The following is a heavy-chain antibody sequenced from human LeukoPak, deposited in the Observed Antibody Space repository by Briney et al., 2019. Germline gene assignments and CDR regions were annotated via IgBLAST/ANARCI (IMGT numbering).Heavy chain of an antibody. J-gene: IGHJ5*02. V-gene: IGHV4-30-2*01. CDR3: ARDGGETIFGVVPYWLFDP. CDR1: GGSISSGGYS. Sequence: PSETLSLTCAVSGGSISSGGYSWSWIRQPPGKGLEWIGYIYHSGSTYYNPSLKSRVTISVDRSKNQFSLKLSSVTAADTAVYYCARDGGETIFGVVPYWLFDPWGQGTLVTVSS. D-gene: IGHD3-3*01. CDR2: IYHSGST.